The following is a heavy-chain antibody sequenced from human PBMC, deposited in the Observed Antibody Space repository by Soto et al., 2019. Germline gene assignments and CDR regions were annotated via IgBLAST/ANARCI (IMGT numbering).Heavy chain of an antibody. J-gene: IGHJ4*02. CDR1: GYPFTSYP. V-gene: IGHV1-46*01. CDR2: LNPSDGTT. D-gene: IGHD6-6*01. CDR3: ARGQLVLDS. Sequence: ASVKVSCKATGYPFTSYPFHWARQAPGQGLELMGILNPSDGTTTYAQKFQGRVTMTRDTSTSTVYMDLSSLTPEDAAVYYCARGQLVLDSWGQGTLVTVSS.